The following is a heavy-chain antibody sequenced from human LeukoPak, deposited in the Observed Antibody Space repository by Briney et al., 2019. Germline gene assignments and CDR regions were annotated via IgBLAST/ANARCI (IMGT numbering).Heavy chain of an antibody. CDR2: IKQDGSEK. D-gene: IGHD6-13*01. CDR1: GFTFSSYG. CDR3: ARSLRAAAGTGGGDNWFDP. J-gene: IGHJ5*02. Sequence: PGGSLRLSCAASGFTFSSYGMSWVRQAPGKGLGWVANIKQDGSEKYYVDSVKGRFTISRDNAKNSLYLQMNSLRAEDTAVYYCARSLRAAAGTGGGDNWFDPWGQGTLVTVSS. V-gene: IGHV3-7*01.